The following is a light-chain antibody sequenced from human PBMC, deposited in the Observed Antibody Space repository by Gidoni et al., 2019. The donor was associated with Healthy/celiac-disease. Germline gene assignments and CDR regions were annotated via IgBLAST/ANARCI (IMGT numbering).Light chain of an antibody. CDR2: DAS. J-gene: IGKJ2*01. CDR1: QSVSSY. Sequence: ATLSCRASQSVSSYLAWYQQKPGQAPRLLIYDASNRATGIPARFSGSGSRTDFTFTISSLEPEDFAVYYCQQRSNWYTFGQGTKLEIK. CDR3: QQRSNWYT. V-gene: IGKV3-11*01.